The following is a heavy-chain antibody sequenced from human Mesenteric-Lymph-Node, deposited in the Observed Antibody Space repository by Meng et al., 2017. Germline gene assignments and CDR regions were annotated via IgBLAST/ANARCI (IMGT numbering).Heavy chain of an antibody. CDR2: ISGYDGNT. D-gene: IGHD6-13*01. CDR3: ERDRSSSDY. J-gene: IGHJ4*02. CDR1: GYTFTTDS. V-gene: IGHV1-18*04. Sequence: QVKGVQPGAEVKKPGAPVKVSCKASGYTFTTDSISWVRQAPGEGHEWMGWISGYDGNTNYAQNLQGRDTMNRDKSTNTAYMELRSLRSDDTAVYYCERDRSSSDYWGQGTLVTVSS.